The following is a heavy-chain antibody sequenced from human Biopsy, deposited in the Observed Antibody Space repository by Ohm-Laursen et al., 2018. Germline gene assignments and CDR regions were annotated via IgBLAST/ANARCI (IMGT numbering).Heavy chain of an antibody. J-gene: IGHJ4*02. CDR1: GYTLTELS. V-gene: IGHV1-24*01. CDR3: AADINVWNVNY. CDR2: FAPENGKT. Sequence: GSSVKVSCKVSGYTLTELSMHWVRQAPGRGLVWMGGFAPENGKTIYAQKFQGRVTMTEDTSTDTAYMELSSLRSEDTAVYYYAADINVWNVNYWGQGTQVTVSS. D-gene: IGHD1-1*01.